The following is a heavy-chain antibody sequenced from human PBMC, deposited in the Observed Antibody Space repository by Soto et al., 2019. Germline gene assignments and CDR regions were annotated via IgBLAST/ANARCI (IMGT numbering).Heavy chain of an antibody. V-gene: IGHV3-21*01. CDR2: ISSSSSYI. D-gene: IGHD5-18*01. J-gene: IGHJ4*02. CDR1: GFTFHNYA. CDR3: ARDQPGYSYGYGLGY. Sequence: GGSLRLSCEASGFTFHNYAMHWVRQAPGKGLEWVSSISSSSSYIYYADSVKGRFTISRDNAKNSLYLQMNSLRAEDTAVYYCARDQPGYSYGYGLGYWGQGTLVTVSS.